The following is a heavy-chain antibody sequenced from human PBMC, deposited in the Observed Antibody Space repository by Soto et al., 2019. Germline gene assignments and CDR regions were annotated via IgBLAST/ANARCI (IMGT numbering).Heavy chain of an antibody. CDR3: AKDGGIVVVPAAHNDAFDI. J-gene: IGHJ3*02. D-gene: IGHD2-2*01. V-gene: IGHV3-23*01. CDR2: ISGSGGST. Sequence: EVQLLESGGGLVQPGGSLRLSCAASGFTFSSYAMSWVRQAPGKGLEWVSAISGSGGSTYYADSVKGRFTISSDNSKNTLYLKMNSLRAEDTAVYYCAKDGGIVVVPAAHNDAFDIWGQGTMVTVSS. CDR1: GFTFSSYA.